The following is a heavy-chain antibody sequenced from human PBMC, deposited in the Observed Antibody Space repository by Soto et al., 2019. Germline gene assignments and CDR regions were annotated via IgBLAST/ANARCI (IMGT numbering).Heavy chain of an antibody. Sequence: EVQLVESGGGLVQPGGSLRLSCAASGFTFSTYSMNWVRQAPGKGLEWVSYISIISSTIYYADSVKGRFTISGDNAKNSLYLQMNSLRAEDTAVYYCAREGDSSGWYNWFDPWGQGTLVTVSS. D-gene: IGHD3-22*01. CDR1: GFTFSTYS. J-gene: IGHJ5*02. V-gene: IGHV3-48*01. CDR2: ISIISSTI. CDR3: AREGDSSGWYNWFDP.